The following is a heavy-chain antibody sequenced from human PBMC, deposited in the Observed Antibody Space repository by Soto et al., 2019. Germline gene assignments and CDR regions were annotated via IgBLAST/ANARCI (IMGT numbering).Heavy chain of an antibody. V-gene: IGHV1-18*01. D-gene: IGHD6-13*01. Sequence: ASVKVSCKASGYTFTSYGISWVRQAPGQGLEWMGWISAYNGNTNYAQKLQGRVTMTTDTSTSTAYMELRSLRSDDTAVYYCARDRDSSSWSYYYYGMDVWGQGTTVTVS. J-gene: IGHJ6*02. CDR1: GYTFTSYG. CDR2: ISAYNGNT. CDR3: ARDRDSSSWSYYYYGMDV.